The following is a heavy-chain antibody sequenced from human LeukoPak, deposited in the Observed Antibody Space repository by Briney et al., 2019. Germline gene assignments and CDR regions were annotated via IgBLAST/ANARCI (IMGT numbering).Heavy chain of an antibody. CDR1: GGSISSYY. J-gene: IGHJ4*02. Sequence: SETLSLTCTVSGGSISSYYWSWIRQPPGKGLEWIGYIYCSGSTNYNPSLKSRVTISVDTSKNQFSLKLSSVTAADTAVYYCARDLDGLWDYWGQGTLVTVSS. V-gene: IGHV4-59*01. D-gene: IGHD5-18*01. CDR3: ARDLDGLWDY. CDR2: IYCSGST.